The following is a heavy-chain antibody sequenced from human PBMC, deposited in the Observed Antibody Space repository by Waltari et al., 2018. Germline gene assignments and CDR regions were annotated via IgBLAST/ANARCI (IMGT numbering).Heavy chain of an antibody. V-gene: IGHV4-39*07. J-gene: IGHJ4*02. CDR2: IYYSGST. D-gene: IGHD5-12*01. CDR3: ASWGGTIWEATIPSVYYFDY. Sequence: QLQLQESGPGLVKPSETLSLTCTVAGGSISSSSYYWGWSRQPPGKGLEWIVSIYYSGSTYYNPSLKSRVTISVDTSKNQFSLKLSSVTAADTAVYYCASWGGTIWEATIPSVYYFDYWGQGTLVTVSS. CDR1: GGSISSSSYY.